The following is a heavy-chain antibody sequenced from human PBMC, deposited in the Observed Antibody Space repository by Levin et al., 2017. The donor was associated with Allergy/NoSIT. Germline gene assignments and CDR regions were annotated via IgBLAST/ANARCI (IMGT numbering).Heavy chain of an antibody. Sequence: ESLKISCTVSGGSIRSYYWTWMRQSPGKGLEWIGYIYYTGRTNYNPSLKSRVTISLDTSKNQFSLKLSAMTAADPAVYFCARGSGWFGGGMDVWGQGTTVIVSS. J-gene: IGHJ6*02. CDR2: IYYTGRT. V-gene: IGHV4-59*08. CDR3: ARGSGWFGGGMDV. D-gene: IGHD6-19*01. CDR1: GGSIRSYY.